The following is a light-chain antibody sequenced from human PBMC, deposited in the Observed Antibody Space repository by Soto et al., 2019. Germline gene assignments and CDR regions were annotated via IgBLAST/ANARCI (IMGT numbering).Light chain of an antibody. J-gene: IGLJ1*01. V-gene: IGLV2-8*01. CDR2: EVS. CDR1: SSDIGTYDY. CDR3: AAWDDSLGGFYV. Sequence: QSVLTQPPSASGSPGQSVTISCTGTSSDIGTYDYVSWYQHLPDKAPKLIIYEVSKRPSGVPDRFSGSKSGNTASLTVSGLQAEDEGDYYCAAWDDSLGGFYVFGTGTKLTVL.